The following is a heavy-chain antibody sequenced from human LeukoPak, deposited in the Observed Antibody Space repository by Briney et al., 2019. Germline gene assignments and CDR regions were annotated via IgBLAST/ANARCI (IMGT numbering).Heavy chain of an antibody. V-gene: IGHV4-59*01. J-gene: IGHJ3*02. CDR3: ARILEGSGAAFDI. CDR1: GGSINNYY. CDR2: IHYTGIT. D-gene: IGHD3-3*02. Sequence: SEPLSLTCIVSGGSINNYYWSWIRPPPGKGLEWIAYIHYTGITNYNPFLKSRVTISLDTSKSQFSLKLNSVTAADTAFYYCARILEGSGAAFDIWGQGTMVTVSS.